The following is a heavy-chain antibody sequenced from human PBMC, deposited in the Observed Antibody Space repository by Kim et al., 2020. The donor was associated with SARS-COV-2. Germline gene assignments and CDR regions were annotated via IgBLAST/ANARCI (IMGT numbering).Heavy chain of an antibody. CDR2: LYTDGTTT. CDR1: GFTFSNYW. J-gene: IGHJ4*02. D-gene: IGHD2-15*01. V-gene: IGHV3-74*01. CDR3: TRGGHGHCSGDSCYPGEY. Sequence: GGSLRLSCAASGFTFSNYWMHWVRQAPGKGLMWVSRLYTDGTTTDYADSVKGRFTISRDNAKNTLYLQMTGLRAEDAAVYYCTRGGHGHCSGDSCYPGEYWGQGTLVTVSS.